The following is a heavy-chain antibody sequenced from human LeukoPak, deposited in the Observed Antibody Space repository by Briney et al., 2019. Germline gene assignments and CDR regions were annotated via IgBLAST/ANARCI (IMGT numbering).Heavy chain of an antibody. V-gene: IGHV4-59*08. J-gene: IGHJ4*02. CDR3: ARGNTTMVSG. CDR2: IYYSGST. Sequence: SETLSLTCTVSGGSISSYYWSWIRQPPGKGLEWIGYIYYSGSTYYNPSLKSRVTISVDTSKNQFSLKLSSVTAADTAVYYCARGNTTMVSGWGQGTLVTVSS. CDR1: GGSISSYY. D-gene: IGHD5-18*01.